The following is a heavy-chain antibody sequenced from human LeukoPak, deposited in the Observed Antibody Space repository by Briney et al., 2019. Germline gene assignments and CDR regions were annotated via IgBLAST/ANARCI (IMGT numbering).Heavy chain of an antibody. D-gene: IGHD2-15*01. CDR2: ISGSGGST. CDR3: ARYGPLARY. J-gene: IGHJ4*02. V-gene: IGHV3-23*01. Sequence: GGSLRLSCAASGFTFSDYAMSWVRQAPGKGLEWVSTISGSGGSTYYADSVKGRFTISRDNSKNTLYLQMNSLRDEDTAVYYCARYGPLARYWGQGTLVTVSS. CDR1: GFTFSDYA.